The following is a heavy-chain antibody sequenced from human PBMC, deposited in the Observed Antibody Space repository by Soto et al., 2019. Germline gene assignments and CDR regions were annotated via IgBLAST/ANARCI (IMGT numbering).Heavy chain of an antibody. CDR1: GGSISNSYYY. J-gene: IGHJ5*01. CDR3: ARKGRGCSGGNCYPGFDP. Sequence: QVQLQESGPGLVKPSETLSLTCSVSGGSISNSYYYWGWIRQPPGKGLEWIGSIYYTESTYYNLSLKGRVTISVDTSKNQFSLRLSSVTAADTAVYYCARKGRGCSGGNCYPGFDPWGQGTLVTVSS. CDR2: IYYTEST. V-gene: IGHV4-39*01. D-gene: IGHD2-15*01.